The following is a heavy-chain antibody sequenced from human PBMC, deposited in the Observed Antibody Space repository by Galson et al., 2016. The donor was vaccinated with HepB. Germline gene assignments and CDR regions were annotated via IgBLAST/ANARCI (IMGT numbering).Heavy chain of an antibody. Sequence: ETLSLTCTVSGGSIVSGTYYWGWIRQPPGKGLEFIGNIFYDGDTYYNPSPRGRVTMSVDTSQNQFSLSLRSVTAADTAVYFCASGGDYGSSFDFWGQGTLLTVSS. CDR2: IFYDGDT. J-gene: IGHJ4*02. V-gene: IGHV4-39*01. D-gene: IGHD4-17*01. CDR1: GGSIVSGTYY. CDR3: ASGGDYGSSFDF.